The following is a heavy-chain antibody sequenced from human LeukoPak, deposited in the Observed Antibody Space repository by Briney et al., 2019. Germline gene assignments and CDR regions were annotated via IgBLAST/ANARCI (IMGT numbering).Heavy chain of an antibody. D-gene: IGHD6-19*01. V-gene: IGHV3-21*01. CDR2: ISSSSSYI. Sequence: PGGSLRLSCAASGFTFSSYSMTWVRQAPGKGLEWVSSISSSSSYIYYADSVKGRFTISRDNAKNSLYLQMNSLRAEDTAVYYCARDRGGIAVAGPDYWGQGTLVTVSS. J-gene: IGHJ4*02. CDR1: GFTFSSYS. CDR3: ARDRGGIAVAGPDY.